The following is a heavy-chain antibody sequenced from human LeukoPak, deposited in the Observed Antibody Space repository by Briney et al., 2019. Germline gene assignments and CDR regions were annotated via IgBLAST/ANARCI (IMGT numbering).Heavy chain of an antibody. D-gene: IGHD1-26*01. CDR3: ARGPHGSYYVFDY. J-gene: IGHJ4*02. CDR1: GGSISSYF. CDR2: IYNSGSI. V-gene: IGHV4-59*01. Sequence: SETLSLTCTVSGGSISSYFWSWIRQPPGKGLEWIGYIYNSGSISSNPSLKSRVTVSVDTSKNQFSLKLSSVTAADTAVYYCARGPHGSYYVFDYWGQGTLVTVSS.